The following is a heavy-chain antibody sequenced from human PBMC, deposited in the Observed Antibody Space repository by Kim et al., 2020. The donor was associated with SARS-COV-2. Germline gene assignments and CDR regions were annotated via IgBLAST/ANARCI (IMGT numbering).Heavy chain of an antibody. V-gene: IGHV3-23*01. Sequence: ADSVKGRFTISRDNSKNTMFLQMNSLRVEDTAVYFCAKDPTSSLPYNWFDPWGQGILVTVSS. CDR3: AKDPTSSLPYNWFDP. D-gene: IGHD2-2*01. J-gene: IGHJ5*02.